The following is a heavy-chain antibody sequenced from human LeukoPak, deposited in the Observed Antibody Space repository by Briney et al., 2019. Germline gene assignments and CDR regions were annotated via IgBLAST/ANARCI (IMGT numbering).Heavy chain of an antibody. D-gene: IGHD3-10*01. CDR1: GGTFSSYA. CDR3: ARDVSTMVRGVIIPWFDP. Sequence: RGASVKVSCTASGGTFSSYAISWVRRAPGQGLEWMGGIIPIFGTANYAQKFQGRVTITADESTSTAYMELSSLRSEDTAVYYCARDVSTMVRGVIIPWFDPWGQGTLVTVSS. CDR2: IIPIFGTA. J-gene: IGHJ5*02. V-gene: IGHV1-69*01.